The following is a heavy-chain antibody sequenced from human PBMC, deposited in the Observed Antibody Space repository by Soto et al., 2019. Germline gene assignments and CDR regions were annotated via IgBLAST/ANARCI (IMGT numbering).Heavy chain of an antibody. Sequence: QVQLQESGPGLVKPSQTLSLTCSVSGGSMDSGTYCWNWIRQHPGKGLEWIGYIYYRGYTYYNPSPKSRVTMSVDTSKNQFSLNLNSVTAADTAVYYCATARSDGSGTVDYWGQGTLVTVSS. D-gene: IGHD3-10*01. CDR1: GGSMDSGTYC. V-gene: IGHV4-31*03. J-gene: IGHJ4*02. CDR3: ATARSDGSGTVDY. CDR2: IYYRGYT.